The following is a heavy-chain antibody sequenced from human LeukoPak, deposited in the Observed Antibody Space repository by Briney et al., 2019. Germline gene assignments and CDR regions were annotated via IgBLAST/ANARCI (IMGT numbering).Heavy chain of an antibody. CDR2: IYYSGST. CDR3: ARDSHIAAAPGDAFDI. J-gene: IGHJ3*02. D-gene: IGHD6-13*01. CDR1: GFTFSSYA. Sequence: GSLRLSCAASGFTFSSYAMSWVRQAPGKGLEWIGYIYYSGSTNYNPSLKSRVTISVDTSKNQFSLKLSSVTAADTAVYYCARDSHIAAAPGDAFDIWGQGTMVTVSS. V-gene: IGHV4-59*01.